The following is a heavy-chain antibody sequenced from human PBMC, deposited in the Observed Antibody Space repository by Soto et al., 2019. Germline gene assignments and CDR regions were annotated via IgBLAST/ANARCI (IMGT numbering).Heavy chain of an antibody. CDR1: GASITSGGYS. V-gene: IGHV4-30-2*01. CDR3: ARVPYP. J-gene: IGHJ5*02. CDR2: IYHSGST. Sequence: QLQLQESGSGLVKLSQTLSLTWSVSGASITSGGYSWSWIRQPPGKGLEWIAYIYHSGSTYDNPSLKSRVTISVDRSKNQFSLKLSSMTAADTAVYYCARVPYPWGQGTLVTVSS.